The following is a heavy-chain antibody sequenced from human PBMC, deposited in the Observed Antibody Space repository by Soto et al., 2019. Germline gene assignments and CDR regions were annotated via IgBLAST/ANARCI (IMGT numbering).Heavy chain of an antibody. CDR3: ARECSTSCYCH. Sequence: EVQLVESGGGLVQPGGSLRLSCAASGFTFSSYSMNWVRQAPGKGLEWVSYISSSSSTIYYADSVKGRFTISRDNAKNSWYLQMISLRAEDTAVYYCARECSTSCYCHWGQGTLVTVSS. J-gene: IGHJ4*02. D-gene: IGHD2-2*01. CDR2: ISSSSSTI. V-gene: IGHV3-48*01. CDR1: GFTFSSYS.